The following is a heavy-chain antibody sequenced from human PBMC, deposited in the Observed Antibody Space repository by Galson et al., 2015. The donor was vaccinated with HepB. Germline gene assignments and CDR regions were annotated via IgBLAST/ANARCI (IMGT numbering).Heavy chain of an antibody. Sequence: SETLSLTCAVYGGSFSGYYWSWIRQPPGKGLEWIGEINHSGSTNYNPSLKSRVTISVDTSKNQFSLKLSSVTAADTAVYYCARGRGLGIAVADTDYWGQGTLVTVSS. J-gene: IGHJ4*02. V-gene: IGHV4-34*01. CDR1: GGSFSGYY. CDR2: INHSGST. D-gene: IGHD6-19*01. CDR3: ARGRGLGIAVADTDY.